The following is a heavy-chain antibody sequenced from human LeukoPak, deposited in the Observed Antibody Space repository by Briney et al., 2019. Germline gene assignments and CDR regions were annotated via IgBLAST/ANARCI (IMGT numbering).Heavy chain of an antibody. Sequence: SETLSLTCTLSSGSLSSSYWSWIRQPAGKGLEWIGRIYTSGSTNYNPSLKSRVAMSVDTSKNQFSLDLTSVTAADAAVYYCARISLTGYAPISGYFDYWGQGTLVTVSS. CDR2: IYTSGST. CDR3: ARISLTGYAPISGYFDY. CDR1: SGSLSSSY. V-gene: IGHV4-4*07. J-gene: IGHJ4*02. D-gene: IGHD3-9*01.